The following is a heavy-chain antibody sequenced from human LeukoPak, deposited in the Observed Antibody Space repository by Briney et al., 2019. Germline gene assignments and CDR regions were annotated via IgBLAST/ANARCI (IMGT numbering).Heavy chain of an antibody. D-gene: IGHD3-10*01. V-gene: IGHV3-21*06. Sequence: GWALTLSCAASGFTFSNYGMNWVRQAPGQEVEWVSLTYTSGSYIYYGDSVNGQFTISRDNAKNLLFLQMNGLRAEDTALYYCARGRSITLLRGVAMSDGFDIWGQGAMVAVSS. J-gene: IGHJ3*02. CDR2: TYTSGSYI. CDR1: GFTFSNYG. CDR3: ARGRSITLLRGVAMSDGFDI.